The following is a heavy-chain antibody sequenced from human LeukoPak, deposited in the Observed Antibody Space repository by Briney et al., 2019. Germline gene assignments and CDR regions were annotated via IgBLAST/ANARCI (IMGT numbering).Heavy chain of an antibody. D-gene: IGHD2-21*01. CDR3: ARVDRADCGGPRCSSGSGALDL. CDR2: IYSRESHT. CDR1: GDNFTTHW. V-gene: IGHV5-51*01. J-gene: IGHJ3*01. Sequence: GESPKISRKTSGDNFTTHWIGLVRPMPGEGPEWMGNIYSRESHTMYSPSFQAQVTVSADKSFSPVYLKWYSLRASDTAVYYCARVDRADCGGPRCSSGSGALDLWGQGTMVTVSS.